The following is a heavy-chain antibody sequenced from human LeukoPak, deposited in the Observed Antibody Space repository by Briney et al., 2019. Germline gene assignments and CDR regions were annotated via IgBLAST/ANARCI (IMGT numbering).Heavy chain of an antibody. Sequence: GGSLRLSCAASGFTFSTYRMNWVRQAPGKGLEWVSSISSSSSYIYYADSVKGRFTISRDNAKNSLYLQMNSLRVEDTAVYYCARDRQSGSHLNFFDYWGQGALVTVSS. V-gene: IGHV3-21*01. CDR1: GFTFSTYR. CDR2: ISSSSSYI. CDR3: ARDRQSGSHLNFFDY. J-gene: IGHJ4*02. D-gene: IGHD1-26*01.